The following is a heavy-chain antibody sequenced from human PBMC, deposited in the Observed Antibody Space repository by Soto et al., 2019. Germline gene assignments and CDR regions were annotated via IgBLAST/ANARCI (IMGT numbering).Heavy chain of an antibody. CDR3: ARSSITIFGVVPLDYFDY. J-gene: IGHJ4*02. CDR1: GYTFTSYD. V-gene: IGHV1-69*01. Sequence: QVQLVQSGAEVKKPAASVKVSCKASGYTFTSYDISWVRQAPGQGLEWMGGIIPIFGTANYAQKFQGRVTITADESTSTAYMELSSLRSEDTAVYYCARSSITIFGVVPLDYFDYWGQGTLVTVSS. CDR2: IIPIFGTA. D-gene: IGHD3-3*01.